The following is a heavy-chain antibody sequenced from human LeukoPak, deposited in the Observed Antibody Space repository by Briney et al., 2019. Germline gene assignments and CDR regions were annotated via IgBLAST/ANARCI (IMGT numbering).Heavy chain of an antibody. V-gene: IGHV4-59*01. CDR1: GFSISNYY. J-gene: IGHJ6*02. D-gene: IGHD2-2*03. Sequence: ASETLSLTCTVSGFSISNYYWSWIRQPPGKGLEWMGYIYYSGSTNYNPSLKSRVTISVDTSKTQFSLKLSSVTAADTAVYYCARAYGYCSSTSCLYYYYGMDVWGQGTTVTVSS. CDR2: IYYSGST. CDR3: ARAYGYCSSTSCLYYYYGMDV.